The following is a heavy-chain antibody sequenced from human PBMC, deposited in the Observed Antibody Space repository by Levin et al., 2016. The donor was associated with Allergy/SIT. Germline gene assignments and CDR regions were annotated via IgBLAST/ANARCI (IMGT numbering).Heavy chain of an antibody. CDR1: GYAFHNYW. CDR3: ATLGQPAAFDS. V-gene: IGHV5-51*01. D-gene: IGHD2-2*01. CDR2: IFPGDFDI. Sequence: GESLKISCTGSGYAFHNYWIGWLRQMPGKGLEWMGLIFPGDFDIRYSPSFQGQISISADNSIATAYLQWTSLKASDSAIYYCATLGQPAAFDSWGQGTLVTVSS. J-gene: IGHJ4*02.